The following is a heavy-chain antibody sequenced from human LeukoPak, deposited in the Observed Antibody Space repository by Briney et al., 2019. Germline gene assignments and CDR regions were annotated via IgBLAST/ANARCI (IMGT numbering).Heavy chain of an antibody. J-gene: IGHJ4*02. CDR1: GFTFSSYT. Sequence: GGSLRLSCAASGFTFSSYTMSWVRQAPGKGLEWVSTITTSDGNTYYADSVKGRLTVSRDNSKNTLFLQMNSLRAEDTAVYYCAKDGGLWVSAHWGDSWGRGTLVTVSS. CDR3: AKDGGLWVSAHWGDS. V-gene: IGHV3-23*01. CDR2: ITTSDGNT. D-gene: IGHD7-27*01.